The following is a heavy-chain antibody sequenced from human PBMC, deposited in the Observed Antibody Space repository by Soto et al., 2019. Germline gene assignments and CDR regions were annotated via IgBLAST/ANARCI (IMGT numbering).Heavy chain of an antibody. CDR1: GGSFSGYY. CDR2: INHSGST. CDR3: AREVTRGWFDP. J-gene: IGHJ5*02. Sequence: SETLSLTCAVYGGSFSGYYWSWIRQPPGKGLEWIGEINHSGSTNYNPSLKSRVTISVDTSKNQFSLKLSSVTAADTAVYYCAREVTRGWFDPWGQGTLVTVSS. V-gene: IGHV4-34*01. D-gene: IGHD3-10*01.